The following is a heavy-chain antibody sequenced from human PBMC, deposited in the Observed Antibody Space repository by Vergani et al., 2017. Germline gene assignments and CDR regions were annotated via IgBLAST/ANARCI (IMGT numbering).Heavy chain of an antibody. CDR3: AKDRYCSSTSCYTGGAFDI. Sequence: EVQLVESGGGLVQPGRSLRLSCAASGFTFDDSAMHWVRQAPGKGLEWVSGISWNSGSIGYADSVKGRFTISRDHAKNSLYLQMNSLRAEDTAVYYCAKDRYCSSTSCYTGGAFDIWGQGTMVTVSS. D-gene: IGHD2-2*02. V-gene: IGHV3-9*01. J-gene: IGHJ3*02. CDR2: ISWNSGSI. CDR1: GFTFDDSA.